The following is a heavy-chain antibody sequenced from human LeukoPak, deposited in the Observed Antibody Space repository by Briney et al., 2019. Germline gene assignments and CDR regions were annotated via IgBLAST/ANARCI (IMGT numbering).Heavy chain of an antibody. CDR1: GGSISSYY. D-gene: IGHD3-10*01. CDR2: IYYSGST. Sequence: SETLSLTCTVSGGSISSYYWSWIRQPPGKGLEWIGYIYYSGSTNYNPSLKSRVTISVDTSKNQFSLKLSSVTAADTAVYYCTKGRGIWGQGTLVTVSS. V-gene: IGHV4-59*01. CDR3: TKGRGI. J-gene: IGHJ4*02.